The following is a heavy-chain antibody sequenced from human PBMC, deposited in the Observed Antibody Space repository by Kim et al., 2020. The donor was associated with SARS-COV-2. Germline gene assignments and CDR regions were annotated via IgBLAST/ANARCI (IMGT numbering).Heavy chain of an antibody. CDR1: GVSINSYY. D-gene: IGHD1-26*01. CDR2: FSYSGST. V-gene: IGHV4-59*01. J-gene: IGHJ3*02. CDR3: ARDLRIVGAMNAFEM. Sequence: SETLSLTCTVSGVSINSYYWSWIRQPPGKGLEWIGSFSYSGSTRYNPSLRSRVTISVDSSKNQFSLRLTSVSAADTAMYYCARDLRIVGAMNAFEMWGRG.